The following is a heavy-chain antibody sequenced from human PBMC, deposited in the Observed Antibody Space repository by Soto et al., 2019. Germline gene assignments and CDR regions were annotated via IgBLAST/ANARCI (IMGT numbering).Heavy chain of an antibody. D-gene: IGHD2-2*02. CDR2: ISSRSDI. CDR1: GFTFSTSS. V-gene: IGHV3-21*01. J-gene: IGHJ6*02. CDR3: AREYTAWPLAYGLDV. Sequence: VGSLRLSCVGSGFTFSTSSINWVRQAPGKGLEWVSSISSRSDIYYADSVKGRSTISRDNAKNSVSLQMNSLRAEDTAVYYCAREYTAWPLAYGLDVWGQGTTVTVSS.